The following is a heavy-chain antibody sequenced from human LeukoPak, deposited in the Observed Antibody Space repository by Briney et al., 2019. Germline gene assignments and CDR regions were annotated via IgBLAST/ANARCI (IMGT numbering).Heavy chain of an antibody. Sequence: GGSLRLSCAASGFTFSSYSMNWVRQAPGKGLEWVSYISSSSSTIYYADSVKGRFTISRDNAKNSLYLQMNSLRAEDTAVYYCARDGYAINSNYGPGDYWGQGTLVTVSS. CDR2: ISSSSSTI. D-gene: IGHD4-11*01. V-gene: IGHV3-48*01. CDR3: ARDGYAINSNYGPGDY. CDR1: GFTFSSYS. J-gene: IGHJ4*02.